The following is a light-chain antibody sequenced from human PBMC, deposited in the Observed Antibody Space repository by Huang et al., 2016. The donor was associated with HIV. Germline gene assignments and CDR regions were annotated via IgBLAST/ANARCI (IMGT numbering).Light chain of an antibody. V-gene: IGKV3-15*01. Sequence: EIVMTQSPAVLSLSPGERVTLPGRASHSVVNKLAWYQQKPGRAPMLVIYATATRSSGVPARFSGSGSGTNFSLTINSLQSEDLAVYYCQHYNNWPLTFGGGTRVEIK. CDR3: QHYNNWPLT. CDR1: HSVVNK. CDR2: ATA. J-gene: IGKJ4*01.